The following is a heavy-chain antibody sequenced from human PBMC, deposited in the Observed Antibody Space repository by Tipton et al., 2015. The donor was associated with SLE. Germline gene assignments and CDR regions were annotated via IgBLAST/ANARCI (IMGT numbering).Heavy chain of an antibody. CDR2: INHSGST. J-gene: IGHJ4*02. D-gene: IGHD3-3*01. Sequence: TPSLTCAVYGGSFSGYYWSWIRQPPGKGLEWIGEINHSGSTNYNPSLKSRVTISVDTSKNQFSLKLSSVTAADTAVYYCAVGVLRFLEWLFFDYWGQGTLVAVSS. V-gene: IGHV4-34*01. CDR3: AVGVLRFLEWLFFDY. CDR1: GGSFSGYY.